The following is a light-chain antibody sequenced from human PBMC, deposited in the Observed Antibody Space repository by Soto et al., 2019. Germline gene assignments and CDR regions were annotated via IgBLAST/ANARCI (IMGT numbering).Light chain of an antibody. Sequence: EIALTQSPGTLSLSPGEGASLSCRASQTLSAKYLAWYQQKPGQAPSLLIYSTSSRATGVPDRFRGSGAGTDFPLTISRLEPGDSAVYYCQHYDTSPMWTFGQGTKVEIK. CDR2: STS. CDR3: QHYDTSPMWT. V-gene: IGKV3-20*01. J-gene: IGKJ1*01. CDR1: QTLSAKY.